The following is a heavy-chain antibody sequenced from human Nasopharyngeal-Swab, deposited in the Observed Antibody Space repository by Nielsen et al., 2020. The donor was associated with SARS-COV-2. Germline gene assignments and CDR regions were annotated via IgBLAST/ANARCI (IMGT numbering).Heavy chain of an antibody. Sequence: WIRQPPGKGLEWIAEVHHSGSTNYNPSLDSRLTISVDKSKNQFSLKLTSVTAADTAVYYCARGGWQLSSLPMDVWGQGTTVTVSS. J-gene: IGHJ6*02. V-gene: IGHV4-4*02. CDR3: ARGGWQLSSLPMDV. D-gene: IGHD5-24*01. CDR2: VHHSGST.